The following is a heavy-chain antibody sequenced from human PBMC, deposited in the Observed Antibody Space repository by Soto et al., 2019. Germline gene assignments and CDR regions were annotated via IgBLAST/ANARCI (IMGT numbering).Heavy chain of an antibody. CDR3: ARAPGIAAAGNWFDP. D-gene: IGHD6-13*01. CDR2: IYYSGST. J-gene: IGHJ5*02. CDR1: GGSISSGGYY. Sequence: KPSETLSLTCTVAGGSISSGGYYWSWIRQHPGKGLEWIGYIYYSGSTYYNPSLKSRVTISVDTSKTQFSLKLSSVTAAYTAVYYCARAPGIAAAGNWFDPWGQGTLGTVSS. V-gene: IGHV4-31*03.